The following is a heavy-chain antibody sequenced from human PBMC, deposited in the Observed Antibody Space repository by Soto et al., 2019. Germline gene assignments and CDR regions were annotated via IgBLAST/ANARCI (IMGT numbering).Heavy chain of an antibody. CDR3: ARGIAAAGHYYYGMDV. CDR1: GGTFSSYT. CDR2: IIPILGIA. Sequence: QVPLVQSGAEVKKPGSSVKVSCKASGGTFSSYTISWVRQAPGQGLEWMGRIIPILGIANYAQKFQGRVTITADKSTSTAYMELSSLRSEDTAVYYCARGIAAAGHYYYGMDVWGQGTTVTVSS. V-gene: IGHV1-69*02. J-gene: IGHJ6*02. D-gene: IGHD6-13*01.